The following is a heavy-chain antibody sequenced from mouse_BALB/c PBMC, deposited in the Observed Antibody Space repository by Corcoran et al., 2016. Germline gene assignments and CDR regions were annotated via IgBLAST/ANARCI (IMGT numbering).Heavy chain of an antibody. CDR3: ANWDWYFDG. CDR2: IDPANGNT. V-gene: IGHV14-3*02. J-gene: IGHJ1*01. Sequence: ELQLQQSGAELVKPGASVKLSCTAAGFNIKDTYMHWVKQRPEQGLEWIGRIDPANGNTKYDPKFQGKATITADTSSNTAYLQLSSLTSEDTAVYYCANWDWYFDGWGAGTTVTVSS. D-gene: IGHD4-1*01. CDR1: GFNIKDTY.